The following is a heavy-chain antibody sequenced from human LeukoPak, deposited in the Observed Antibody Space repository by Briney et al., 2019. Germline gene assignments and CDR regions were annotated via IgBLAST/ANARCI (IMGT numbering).Heavy chain of an antibody. CDR1: GFTFSSYS. J-gene: IGHJ4*02. CDR2: ISSSSSYI. CDR3: ARGLDFWSGYPLHY. Sequence: PGGSLRLSCAASGFTFSSYSMNWVRQAPGKGLEWVSSISSSSSYIYYADSVKGRFTISRDNAKNSLYLQMNSLRAEDTAVYYCARGLDFWSGYPLHYWGQGTLVTVSS. V-gene: IGHV3-21*01. D-gene: IGHD3-3*01.